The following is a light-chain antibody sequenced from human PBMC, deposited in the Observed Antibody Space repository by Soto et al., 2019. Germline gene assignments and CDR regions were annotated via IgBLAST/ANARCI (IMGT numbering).Light chain of an antibody. V-gene: IGKV1-5*03. CDR3: QQYLSYPIT. CDR1: QSLSSW. J-gene: IGKJ5*01. CDR2: KAS. Sequence: DIQMTQSPSTLSASVGDRVTITCRASQSLSSWLAWYQQKPGKAPKSLIYKASSLESGVPSRFSGNGSGTEFTLTISSLQPDDFATYYCQQYLSYPITFGQGTRLEIK.